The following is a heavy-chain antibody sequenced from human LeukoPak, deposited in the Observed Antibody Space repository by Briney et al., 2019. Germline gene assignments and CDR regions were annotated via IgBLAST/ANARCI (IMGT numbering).Heavy chain of an antibody. CDR1: GGSFSGYY. V-gene: IGHV4-34*01. Sequence: SSETLSLTCAVYGGSFSGYYWSWIRQPPGKGLEWIGEINHSGSTNYNPSLKSRVTISVDTSKNQFSLKLSSVTAADTAVYYCAKRRVTNRITMVRGVNSGFDPWGQGTLVTVSS. CDR2: INHSGST. CDR3: AKRRVTNRITMVRGVNSGFDP. J-gene: IGHJ5*02. D-gene: IGHD3-10*01.